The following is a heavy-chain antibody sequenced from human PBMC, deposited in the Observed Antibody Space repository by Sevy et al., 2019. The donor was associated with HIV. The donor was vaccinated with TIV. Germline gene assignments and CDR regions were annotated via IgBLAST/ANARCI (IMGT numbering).Heavy chain of an antibody. V-gene: IGHV3-9*01. CDR2: ISWNSGSI. CDR3: AKPFRDSRGYDGFDI. CDR1: GFTFDNYV. J-gene: IGHJ3*02. D-gene: IGHD2-15*01. Sequence: GGSLRLSCAASGFTFDNYVMHWVRQAPGKGLEWVSGISWNSGSIDYADSVKGRFTISRDNAKNSLYLQMNSLRAEDTALYYCAKPFRDSRGYDGFDIWGQGTMVTVSS.